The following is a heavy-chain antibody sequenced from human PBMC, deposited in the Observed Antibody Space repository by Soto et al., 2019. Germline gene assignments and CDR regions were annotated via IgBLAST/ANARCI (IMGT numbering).Heavy chain of an antibody. V-gene: IGHV3-74*01. Sequence: GGSLRLSCAASGFTFSSYWMHWVRQAPGKGLVWVSRINSDGSSTSYADSVKGRFTISRDNAKNTLYLQMNSLRAEDTAVYYCARMAAGSGWYEADAFDIWGQGTMVTVSS. CDR2: INSDGSST. CDR1: GFTFSSYW. CDR3: ARMAAGSGWYEADAFDI. J-gene: IGHJ3*02. D-gene: IGHD6-19*01.